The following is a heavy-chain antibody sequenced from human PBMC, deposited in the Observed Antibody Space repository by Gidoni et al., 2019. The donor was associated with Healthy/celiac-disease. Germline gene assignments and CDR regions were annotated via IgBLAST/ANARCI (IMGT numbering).Heavy chain of an antibody. Sequence: QVQLVQSGAEVKKPGSSVKVSCKASGGTFSSYAISWVRQAPGQGLEWMGGIIPIFGTANYAQEFQCRVTSTADESTSTAYMELSSLRSEDTAVYYCASSRSERGVIITPHYYYYMDVWGKGTTVTVSS. CDR1: GGTFSSYA. J-gene: IGHJ6*03. V-gene: IGHV1-69*01. CDR3: ASSRSERGVIITPHYYYYMDV. CDR2: IIPIFGTA. D-gene: IGHD3-10*01.